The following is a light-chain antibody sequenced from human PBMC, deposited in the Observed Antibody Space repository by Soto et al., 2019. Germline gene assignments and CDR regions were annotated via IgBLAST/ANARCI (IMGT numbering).Light chain of an antibody. J-gene: IGLJ1*01. CDR1: SSDVGAYTY. CDR3: TSYTSSSTPYV. CDR2: DVS. Sequence: QSALTQPASESGSPGQSITISCAGTSSDVGAYTYVSWYQQHPGKAPKLMIYDVSNRPSGVSNRFSGSKSGNTASLTISGLQAEDEADYYCTSYTSSSTPYVFGGGTKLTVL. V-gene: IGLV2-14*01.